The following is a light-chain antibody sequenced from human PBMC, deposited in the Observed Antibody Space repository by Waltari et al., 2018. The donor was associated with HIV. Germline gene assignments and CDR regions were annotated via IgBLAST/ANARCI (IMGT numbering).Light chain of an antibody. J-gene: IGLJ3*02. CDR2: HDS. CDR3: QVWDSSSHHWV. CDR1: NIGSQR. V-gene: IGLV3-21*02. Sequence: SYVLTQPPSVSVAPGQTARITWWGHNIGSQRVTWYRQKPGQAPVVVVYHDSGRPSGIPERFSGSNSGNTATRTLSRVEAGDEADYYCQVWDSSSHHWVFGGGTKLTVL.